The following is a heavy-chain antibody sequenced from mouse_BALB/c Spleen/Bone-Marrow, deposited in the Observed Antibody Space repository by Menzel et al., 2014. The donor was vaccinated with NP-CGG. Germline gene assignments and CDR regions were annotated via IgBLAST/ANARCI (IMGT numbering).Heavy chain of an antibody. V-gene: IGHV3-2*02. CDR3: ARGGYDDAVDY. Sequence: VQLKDSGPGLVKPSQSLSLTCTVTGYSITSDYAWNWIRQFPGNKLEWIGYISYSGSTSYNPSLKSRISITRDTSKNQFFLQLNSVTTEDTATYYCARGGYDDAVDYWGQGTSVTVSS. D-gene: IGHD2-14*01. J-gene: IGHJ4*01. CDR2: ISYSGST. CDR1: GYSITSDYA.